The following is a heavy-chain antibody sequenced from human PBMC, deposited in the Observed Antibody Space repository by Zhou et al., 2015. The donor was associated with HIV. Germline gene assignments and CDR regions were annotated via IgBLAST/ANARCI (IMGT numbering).Heavy chain of an antibody. D-gene: IGHD4-17*01. CDR2: IIPLFGKP. Sequence: QVQLVQSGTEVKKPGSSVKVSCKASGGTFNTYEVSWVRQAPGQGLVWMGGIIPLFGKPNYAQKFLGRVTITADQTTKTAYMELSTLRSEDTAVYYCARGFSHGDYEVFLKEWGQGTLVTVSA. V-gene: IGHV1-69*01. J-gene: IGHJ1*01. CDR3: ARGFSHGDYEVFLKE. CDR1: GGTFNTYE.